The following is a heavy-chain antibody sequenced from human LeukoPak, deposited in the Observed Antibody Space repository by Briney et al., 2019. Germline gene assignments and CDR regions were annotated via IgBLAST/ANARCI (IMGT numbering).Heavy chain of an antibody. V-gene: IGHV4-59*08. CDR3: ARLYSSSWYLDY. D-gene: IGHD6-13*01. J-gene: IGHJ4*02. Sequence: SETPSLTCTVSGGSISSYYWSWIRQPPGKGLEWIGYIYYSGSTNYNPSLKSRVTISVDTSKNQFSPKLSSVTAADTAVYYCARLYSSSWYLDYWGQGTLVTVSS. CDR2: IYYSGST. CDR1: GGSISSYY.